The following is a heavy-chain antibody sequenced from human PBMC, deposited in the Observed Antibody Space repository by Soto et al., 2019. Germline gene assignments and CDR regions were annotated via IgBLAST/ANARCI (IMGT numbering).Heavy chain of an antibody. CDR3: ARLRSYDFWFGFRFADYYDVIAV. CDR2: ISAYNGNT. CDR1: GYTFTSYG. D-gene: IGHD3-3*01. Sequence: ASVKVSCKASGYTFTSYGISWVRQAPGQGLEWMGWISAYNGNTNYAQKLQGRVTMTTDTSTSTAYMELRSLRSDDTAVYYCARLRSYDFWFGFRFADYYDVIAVCSQGTTDIGSS. V-gene: IGHV1-18*01. J-gene: IGHJ6*02.